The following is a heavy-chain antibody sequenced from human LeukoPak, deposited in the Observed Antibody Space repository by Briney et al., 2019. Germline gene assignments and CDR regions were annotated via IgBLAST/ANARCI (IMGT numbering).Heavy chain of an antibody. CDR1: GFTFSSYE. CDR3: VRGEYQLLPDY. V-gene: IGHV3-48*03. CDR2: ISSSGSTI. J-gene: IGHJ4*02. Sequence: QPGGSLRLSCAASGFTFSSYEMNWVRQAPGKGLEWVSYISSSGSTIYYADSVKGRFTISRDNAKNSLYLQMNSLRAEDTAVYYCVRGEYQLLPDYWGQGTLVAVSS. D-gene: IGHD2-2*01.